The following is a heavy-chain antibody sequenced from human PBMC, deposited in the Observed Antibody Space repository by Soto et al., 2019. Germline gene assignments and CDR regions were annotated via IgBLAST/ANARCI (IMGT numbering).Heavy chain of an antibody. CDR1: GNSVASNSAA. J-gene: IGHJ6*02. V-gene: IGHV6-1*01. CDR2: TYYRSKWYN. CDR3: ARQESSGSGYSSLPDHYYGMDF. D-gene: IGHD3-10*01. Sequence: PSPTLSLTCVISGNSVASNSAAWIWIRQSPTRGLEWLGRTYYRSKWYNEYAVSANSPITINPDTSKTQFSLHLDSAIPEDTSMYYCARQESSGSGYSSLPDHYYGMDFSGQATTGTRSS.